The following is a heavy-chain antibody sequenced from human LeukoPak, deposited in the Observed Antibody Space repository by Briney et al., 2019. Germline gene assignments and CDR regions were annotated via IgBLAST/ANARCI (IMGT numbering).Heavy chain of an antibody. CDR3: ARHSPKVRGGPSPSYGMDV. D-gene: IGHD3-10*01. CDR1: GGSISSYY. J-gene: IGHJ6*02. Sequence: PSETLSLTCTVSGGSISSYYWSWLRQPPGKGLEWIGYIYYSGSTNYNPSLKSRVTISVDTSKNQFSLKLSSVTAADTAVYYCARHSPKVRGGPSPSYGMDVWGQGTTVTVSS. V-gene: IGHV4-59*08. CDR2: IYYSGST.